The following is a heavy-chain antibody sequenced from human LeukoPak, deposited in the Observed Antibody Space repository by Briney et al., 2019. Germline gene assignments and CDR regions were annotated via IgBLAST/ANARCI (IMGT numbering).Heavy chain of an antibody. Sequence: ASVKVSCKASGYTFTSYDINWVRQATGQGLEWMGWMNPNSGNTGYAQKFQGRVTMTRNTSISTAYMELSSLRSEDTAVYCCARRRSSGWSKGNWFDPWGQGTLVTVSS. CDR1: GYTFTSYD. D-gene: IGHD6-19*01. CDR3: ARRRSSGWSKGNWFDP. CDR2: MNPNSGNT. J-gene: IGHJ5*02. V-gene: IGHV1-8*01.